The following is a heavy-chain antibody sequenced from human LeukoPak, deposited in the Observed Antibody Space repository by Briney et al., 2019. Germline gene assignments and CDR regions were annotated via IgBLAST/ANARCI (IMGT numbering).Heavy chain of an antibody. CDR2: ISYDGSNK. J-gene: IGHJ4*02. D-gene: IGHD3-3*01. CDR1: GFTFSSYA. V-gene: IGHV3-30-3*01. Sequence: GGSLRLSCAASGFTFSSYAMHWVRHAPGKGLEWVAVISYDGSNKYYADSVKGRFTISRDNSKNTLYLQMNSLRAEDTAVYYCARAGTIFGVVTLFDFDYWGQGTLVTVSS. CDR3: ARAGTIFGVVTLFDFDY.